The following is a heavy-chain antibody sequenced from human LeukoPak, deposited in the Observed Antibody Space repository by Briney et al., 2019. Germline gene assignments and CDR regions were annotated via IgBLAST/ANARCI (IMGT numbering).Heavy chain of an antibody. J-gene: IGHJ5*02. D-gene: IGHD6-13*01. Sequence: SVKVSCKASGYTFTSYGISWVRQAPGQGFEWMGGIIPIFGTANYAQKFQGRVTITTDESTSTAYMELSSLRSEDTAVYYCARIPPSNIAAAGSWFDPWGQGTLVTVSS. CDR2: IIPIFGTA. CDR3: ARIPPSNIAAAGSWFDP. V-gene: IGHV1-69*05. CDR1: GYTFTSYG.